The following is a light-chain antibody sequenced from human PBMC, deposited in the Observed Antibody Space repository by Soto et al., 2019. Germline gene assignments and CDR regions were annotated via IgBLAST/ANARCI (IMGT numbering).Light chain of an antibody. Sequence: DIQMTQSPSTLSASVGDRVTITCRASQSIGRFLAWYQHKPGKAPKLLIYDASTLESGVPSRFSGTGSGTAFTFSISSLQPEDFGTYYCQQCCKGWTFGQGTKVDFK. CDR2: DAS. V-gene: IGKV1-5*01. J-gene: IGKJ1*01. CDR1: QSIGRF. CDR3: QQCCKGWT.